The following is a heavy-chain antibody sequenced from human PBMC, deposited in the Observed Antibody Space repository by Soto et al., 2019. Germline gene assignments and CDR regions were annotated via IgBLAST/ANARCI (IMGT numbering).Heavy chain of an antibody. D-gene: IGHD3-22*01. CDR2: ISYDGSNK. V-gene: IGHV3-30*18. Sequence: GGSLRLSCAASGFTFSSYGMHWVRQAPGKGLEWVAVISYDGSNKYYADSVKGRFTISRDNSKNTLYLQMNSLRAEDTAVYYCAKDLGARSGYYLLTYYYGMDAWGQGTTVTVSS. CDR3: AKDLGARSGYYLLTYYYGMDA. J-gene: IGHJ6*02. CDR1: GFTFSSYG.